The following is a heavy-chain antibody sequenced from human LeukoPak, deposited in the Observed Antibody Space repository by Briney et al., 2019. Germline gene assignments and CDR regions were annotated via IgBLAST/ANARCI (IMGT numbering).Heavy chain of an antibody. Sequence: PSETLSLTCTVSGGSISSYYWSWIRQPPGKGLEWIGYIYYSGSTNYNPSLKSRATISVDTSKNQFSLKLSSVTAADTAVYYCARSKDGYNVMWGQGTLVTVSS. CDR2: IYYSGST. D-gene: IGHD5-24*01. V-gene: IGHV4-59*01. CDR3: ARSKDGYNVM. CDR1: GGSISSYY. J-gene: IGHJ4*02.